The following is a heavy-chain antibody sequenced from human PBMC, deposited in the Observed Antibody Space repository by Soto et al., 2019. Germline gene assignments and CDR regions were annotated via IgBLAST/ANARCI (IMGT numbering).Heavy chain of an antibody. CDR1: GGTFSSYA. D-gene: IGHD4-17*01. CDR3: ARDDNAYGAVSGYYGMDV. V-gene: IGHV1-69*01. J-gene: IGHJ6*02. Sequence: QVQLVQSGAEVKKPGSSVKVSCKASGGTFSSYAISWVRQAPGQGLEWMGGIIPIFGTANYAQKFQGRVTITADESTSTAYMELSSLRSEDTAVYYCARDDNAYGAVSGYYGMDVWGQGTTVTVSS. CDR2: IIPIFGTA.